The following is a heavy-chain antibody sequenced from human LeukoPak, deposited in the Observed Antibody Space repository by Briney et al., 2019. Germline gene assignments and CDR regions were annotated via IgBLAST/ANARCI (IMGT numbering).Heavy chain of an antibody. CDR1: GFTLSSYW. D-gene: IGHD2-15*01. J-gene: IGHJ4*02. CDR3: AIQDFDY. CDR2: IKQDGSEK. Sequence: GGSLRLSCAASGFTLSSYWMSWVRQAPGKGLEWVANIKQDGSEKYYVDSVKGRFTISGDNAKNSLYLQMNSLRAEDTAVYYCAIQDFDYWGQGTLVTVSS. V-gene: IGHV3-7*01.